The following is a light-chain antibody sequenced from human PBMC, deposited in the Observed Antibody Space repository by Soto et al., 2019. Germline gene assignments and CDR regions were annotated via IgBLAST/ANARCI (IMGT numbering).Light chain of an antibody. CDR2: TAS. CDR1: QGIGTS. Sequence: DIQMTQSPPSLSASVGDSVTITCRASQGIGTSLAWSQQKPGKVPKLLIYTASTLQSVVPSRFSGSGSGTDFTLTIISLEPEDVATYYCQKYSGSPLTFGGGYKVESK. J-gene: IGKJ4*01. V-gene: IGKV1-27*01. CDR3: QKYSGSPLT.